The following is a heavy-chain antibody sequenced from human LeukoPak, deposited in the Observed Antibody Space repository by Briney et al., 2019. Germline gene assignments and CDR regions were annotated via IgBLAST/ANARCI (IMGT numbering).Heavy chain of an antibody. CDR1: GGSFSGYY. J-gene: IGHJ4*02. Sequence: PSETLSLTCAVYGGSFSGYYWSWIRQPPGKGLEWIGEINHSGSTNYNPSLKSRVTISLDTSKNQFSLKLNSVTAADTAVYYCARAASFDCWGQGTLVTVSS. CDR3: ARAASFDC. V-gene: IGHV4-34*01. CDR2: INHSGST.